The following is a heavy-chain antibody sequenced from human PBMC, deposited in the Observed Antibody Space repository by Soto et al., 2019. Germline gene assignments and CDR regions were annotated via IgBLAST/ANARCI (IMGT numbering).Heavy chain of an antibody. CDR2: IIPIFGTA. V-gene: IGHV1-69*13. CDR3: ATSISGHSYGPRGGYYNWFDP. Sequence: ASVKVSCKASGGTFSSYAISWVRQAPGQGLEWMGGIIPIFGTANYAQKFQGRVTITADESTSTAYMELSSLRSEDTAVYYCATSISGHSYGPRGGYYNWFDPWGQGTLVTVSS. J-gene: IGHJ5*02. D-gene: IGHD5-18*01. CDR1: GGTFSSYA.